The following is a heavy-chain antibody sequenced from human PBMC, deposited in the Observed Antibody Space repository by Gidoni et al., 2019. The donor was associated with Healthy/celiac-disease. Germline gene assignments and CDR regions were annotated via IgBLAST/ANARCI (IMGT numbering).Heavy chain of an antibody. Sequence: EVQLVQSGAEVKKPGESLRSCCMGSGYSFTSYWISWVRQMPGKGLEWMGRIDPIDSYTNYSPSFQGHVTISADKSISTAYLQWSSLKASDTAMYYCAVLYDFGRGFDYWGQGTLVTVSS. CDR1: GYSFTSYW. D-gene: IGHD3-3*01. CDR2: IDPIDSYT. J-gene: IGHJ4*02. CDR3: AVLYDFGRGFDY. V-gene: IGHV5-10-1*03.